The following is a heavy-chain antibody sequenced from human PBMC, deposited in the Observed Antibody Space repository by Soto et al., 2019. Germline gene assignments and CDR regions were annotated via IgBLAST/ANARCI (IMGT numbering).Heavy chain of an antibody. V-gene: IGHV2-70*04. CDR2: IDWDDDK. Sequence: SCPTLVNPTQTLTLTCTFSGFSLSTRGVRVSWIRQPPGKALEWLARIDWDDDKFYSTSLKTRLTISKDTSKNQVVLTMTNMDPVDTATYYCAGIGDTFFDYWGQGTRVTVSS. J-gene: IGHJ4*02. CDR1: GFSLSTRGVR. CDR3: AGIGDTFFDY. D-gene: IGHD2-21*01.